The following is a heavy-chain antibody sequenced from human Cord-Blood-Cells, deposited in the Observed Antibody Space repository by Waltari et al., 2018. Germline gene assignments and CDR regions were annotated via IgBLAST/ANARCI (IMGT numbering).Heavy chain of an antibody. J-gene: IGHJ2*01. V-gene: IGHV1-2*06. D-gene: IGHD7-27*01. CDR3: ASTSNWVFNWYFDL. Sequence: FTGYYMHWVRQAPGQGLEWMGRINPNSGGTNYAQKFQGRVTMTRDTSISTAYMELSRLRSDDTAVYYCASTSNWVFNWYFDLWGRGTLVTVSS. CDR2: INPNSGGT. CDR1: FTGYY.